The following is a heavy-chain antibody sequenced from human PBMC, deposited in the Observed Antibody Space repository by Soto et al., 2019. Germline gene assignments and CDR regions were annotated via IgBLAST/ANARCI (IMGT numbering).Heavy chain of an antibody. CDR3: AKGEITVADTNFDF. D-gene: IGHD6-19*01. J-gene: IGHJ4*02. CDR1: GFTFTSFA. Sequence: PGGSLRLSCAASGFTFTSFAMSWVRQAPGKGLEWVSGITGSGGLTYYGDSVKGRFTISRDNSKNTLYLQMNTLRAEDTAVYYCAKGEITVADTNFDFWGQGTLVTVSS. V-gene: IGHV3-23*01. CDR2: ITGSGGLT.